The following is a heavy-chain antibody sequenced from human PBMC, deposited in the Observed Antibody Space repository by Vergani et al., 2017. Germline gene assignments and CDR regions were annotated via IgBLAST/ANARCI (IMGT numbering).Heavy chain of an antibody. Sequence: QVQLVQSGPEMKQPGASVKVSCKASGYTFFNYGVNWIRRAPGQGFERLGWIRADNGDTRYAPRLQDRLTLTTDSSTSTAYMELRSLKSDDTAVYYCARGGSIAAPSYLYYFYMDVWGKGTSVTVSS. CDR1: GYTFFNYG. CDR3: ARGGSIAAPSYLYYFYMDV. J-gene: IGHJ6*03. D-gene: IGHD6-6*01. CDR2: IRADNGDT. V-gene: IGHV1-18*04.